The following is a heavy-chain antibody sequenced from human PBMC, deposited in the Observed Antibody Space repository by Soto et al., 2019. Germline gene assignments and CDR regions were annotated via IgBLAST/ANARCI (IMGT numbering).Heavy chain of an antibody. CDR3: ARVRMNYDFWSGLPPFDC. D-gene: IGHD3-3*01. CDR2: ISAHSGNT. V-gene: IGHV1-18*01. Sequence: ASAKVSCKASGYTFASYGISWVRQAPGQGLEWMGWISAHSGNTNYAQKLQGRVTMTTDTSTRTAYMELRSLRSDDTAVYYCARVRMNYDFWSGLPPFDCWGQGTLVTVS. CDR1: GYTFASYG. J-gene: IGHJ4*01.